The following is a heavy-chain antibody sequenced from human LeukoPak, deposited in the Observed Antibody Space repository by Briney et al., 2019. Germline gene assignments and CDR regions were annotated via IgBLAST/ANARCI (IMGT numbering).Heavy chain of an antibody. Sequence: GGSLRLSCAASGFTVSSNYMNWVRQAPGKGLEWVSVIYSGGSTYYADSVKGRFTISRDNSKNTLYLQMNSLRGDDTAVYYCARAGGSINPFDNWGQRELGTVSS. V-gene: IGHV3-53*01. CDR2: IYSGGST. J-gene: IGHJ4*02. D-gene: IGHD2-2*01. CDR3: ARAGGSINPFDN. CDR1: GFTVSSNY.